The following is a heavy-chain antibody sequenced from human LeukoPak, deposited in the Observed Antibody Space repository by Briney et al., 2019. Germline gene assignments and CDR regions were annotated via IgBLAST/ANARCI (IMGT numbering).Heavy chain of an antibody. CDR3: AAPLPAAFDY. CDR1: GFTFSSYA. V-gene: IGHV3-23*01. Sequence: GGSLRLSCVASGFTFSSYAMNWVRQAPGKGLEWVSLISGSGDNTHYAGSVKGRLTISRDNSKNTLYLQVNSLRAEDTAVYYCAAPLPAAFDYWGQGTLVTVSS. J-gene: IGHJ4*02. CDR2: ISGSGDNT. D-gene: IGHD2-2*01.